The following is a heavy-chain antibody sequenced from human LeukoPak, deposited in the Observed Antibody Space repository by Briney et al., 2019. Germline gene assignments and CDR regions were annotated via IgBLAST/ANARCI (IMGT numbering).Heavy chain of an antibody. V-gene: IGHV3-7*05. Sequence: GGSLRLSCAASGFTFSSYWMSWVRQAPGRGLEWVANIKQDGSEKYYVDSVKGRFTISRDNAKNSLYLQMNSLRAEDTAVYYCAREWNHCSSTSCYRNWFDPWGQGTLVTVSS. CDR3: AREWNHCSSTSCYRNWFDP. CDR1: GFTFSSYW. CDR2: IKQDGSEK. D-gene: IGHD2-2*01. J-gene: IGHJ5*02.